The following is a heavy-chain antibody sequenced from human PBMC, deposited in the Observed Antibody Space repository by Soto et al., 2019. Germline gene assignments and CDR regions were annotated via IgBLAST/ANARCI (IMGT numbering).Heavy chain of an antibody. CDR3: ARDPLRDGYNNGLDH. CDR2: INPIGGST. J-gene: IGHJ4*02. CDR1: GYTFSTYY. V-gene: IGHV1-46*01. Sequence: ASVKVSRKASGYTFSTYYIHWVRQAPGQGLEWMALINPIGGSTRYSQKFQGRLTLTLDTSAATVYMDLGSLRSDDTAVYYCARDPLRDGYNNGLDHWGQGTLVTVSS. D-gene: IGHD4-4*01.